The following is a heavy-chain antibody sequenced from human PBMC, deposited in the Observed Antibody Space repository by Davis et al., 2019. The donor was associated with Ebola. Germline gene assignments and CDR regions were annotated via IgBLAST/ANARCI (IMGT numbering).Heavy chain of an antibody. CDR2: ISSAGGYI. D-gene: IGHD3-22*01. CDR1: GFGFNIYN. J-gene: IGHJ2*01. Sequence: PGGSLRLSCAASGFGFNIYNMNWVRHVPGKGLEWVSSISSAGGYIYYADSVKGRFFISRGNAQSSLSLQMNSLRPDYTAIYYCARDSYYDPSGDYWYFDLWGRGTLVTVSS. CDR3: ARDSYYDPSGDYWYFDL. V-gene: IGHV3-21*01.